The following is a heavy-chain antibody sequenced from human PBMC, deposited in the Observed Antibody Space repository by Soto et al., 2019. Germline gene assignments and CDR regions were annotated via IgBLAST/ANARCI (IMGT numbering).Heavy chain of an antibody. CDR2: ISGNGGST. CDR1: GFTFSNYP. D-gene: IGHD1-26*01. CDR3: VKAPLKYGGSYYDY. Sequence: EVQLVESGGGLVQPGGSLRLSCSASGFTFSNYPMHWVRQGPGKGLEFVSVISGNGGSTYYADSVKGRFTISRDNSKSSLALQMSSLRPEDTAVYYCVKAPLKYGGSYYDYRGQGALVIVSS. V-gene: IGHV3-64D*08. J-gene: IGHJ4*02.